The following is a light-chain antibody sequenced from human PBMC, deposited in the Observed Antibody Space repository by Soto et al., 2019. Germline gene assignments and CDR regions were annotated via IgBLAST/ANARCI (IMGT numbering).Light chain of an antibody. Sequence: QSALTQPASVSGSPGQSITISCTGTSSDVGGYNYVSWYQQHTGKAPKLMIYEVNNRPSGVSNRFSGSKSGNTASLTISGLQAEDEADYYCSSYRRTSTLVFGGGIQLTVL. CDR2: EVN. CDR1: SSDVGGYNY. CDR3: SSYRRTSTLV. V-gene: IGLV2-14*01. J-gene: IGLJ2*01.